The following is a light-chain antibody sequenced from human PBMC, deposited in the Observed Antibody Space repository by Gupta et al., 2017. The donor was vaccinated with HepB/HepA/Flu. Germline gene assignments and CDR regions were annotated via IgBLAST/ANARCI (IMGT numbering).Light chain of an antibody. Sequence: IQMTTSPSYLSASVGDRVTITCRASQGISNYLAWYQQKPGKVPKLLIYAASTLQSRVPPRFSGCGSGTYFTLTINSLQPEDVATYYCQKYNSAPLTFGGGTKVEIK. CDR2: AAS. CDR3: QKYNSAPLT. V-gene: IGKV1-27*01. CDR1: QGISNY. J-gene: IGKJ4*01.